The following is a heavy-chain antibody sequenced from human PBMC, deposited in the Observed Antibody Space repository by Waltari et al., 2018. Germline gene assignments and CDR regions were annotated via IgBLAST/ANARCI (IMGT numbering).Heavy chain of an antibody. Sequence: QITLTESGPTLVKPTQTLTLTCTFSGFSLSTSGVGVGWIRQPPGKALEWLSLIDWDDDKRYSPSLKRRLTITKDTSKNQVVLTMTNIDPVDTATYYCALHVEMATTAGYWGQGTLVTVSS. CDR1: GFSLSTSGVG. CDR3: ALHVEMATTAGY. CDR2: IDWDDDK. J-gene: IGHJ4*02. D-gene: IGHD5-12*01. V-gene: IGHV2-5*02.